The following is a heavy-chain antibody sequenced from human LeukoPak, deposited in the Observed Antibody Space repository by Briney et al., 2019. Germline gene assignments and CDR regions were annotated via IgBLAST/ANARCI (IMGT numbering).Heavy chain of an antibody. CDR3: ARELGCSGGSCFENWFDP. V-gene: IGHV1-8*01. D-gene: IGHD2-15*01. CDR2: MNPNSGNT. Sequence: ASVKVSCKASGYTFTSYDINWVRQATGQGLEWMGWMNPNSGNTGYAQKFQGRVTMTRSTSISTAYMELSSLRSEDTAVYYCARELGCSGGSCFENWFDPWGQGTLVTVSS. J-gene: IGHJ5*02. CDR1: GYTFTSYD.